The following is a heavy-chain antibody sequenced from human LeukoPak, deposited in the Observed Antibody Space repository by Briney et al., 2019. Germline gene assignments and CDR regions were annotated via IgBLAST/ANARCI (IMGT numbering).Heavy chain of an antibody. V-gene: IGHV3-23*01. J-gene: IGHJ4*02. CDR3: AKDRNYYGSGSYYYFDY. Sequence: GGSLRLSCAASGFTFSNAWMSWVRQAPGKGLEWVSHISGSGGSIYSADSVKGRFTISRDNSKNTLYLQMNTLRAEDTAVYYCAKDRNYYGSGSYYYFDYWGQGTLVTVSS. D-gene: IGHD3-10*01. CDR2: ISGSGGSI. CDR1: GFTFSNAW.